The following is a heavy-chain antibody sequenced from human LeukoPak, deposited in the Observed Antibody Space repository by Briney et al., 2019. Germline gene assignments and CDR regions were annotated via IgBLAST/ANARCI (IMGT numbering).Heavy chain of an antibody. D-gene: IGHD3-3*01. V-gene: IGHV3-30-3*01. CDR1: GFTFSSYA. Sequence: GRSLRLSCAASGFTFSSYAMHWVRQAPGKGLEWVAVISYDGSNKYYADSVKGRFTISRDNSKNTLYPQMNSLRAEDTAVYYCARGDFWSGYSIDYWGQGTLVTVSS. CDR3: ARGDFWSGYSIDY. CDR2: ISYDGSNK. J-gene: IGHJ4*02.